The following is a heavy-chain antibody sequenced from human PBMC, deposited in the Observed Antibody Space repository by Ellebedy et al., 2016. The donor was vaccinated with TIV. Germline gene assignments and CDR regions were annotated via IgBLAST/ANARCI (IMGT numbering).Heavy chain of an antibody. CDR1: GYTFSNYY. Sequence: ASVKVPCKSSGYTFSNYYMHWVRQAPGQGLEWMGIINPSGGSTIYAQKFQGRITITRDTSTSTDYMQLSSLRSEDTALYYCARDNGGFGLSSYWGRGTQVTVSS. D-gene: IGHD4-23*01. CDR3: ARDNGGFGLSSY. J-gene: IGHJ4*02. V-gene: IGHV1-46*01. CDR2: INPSGGST.